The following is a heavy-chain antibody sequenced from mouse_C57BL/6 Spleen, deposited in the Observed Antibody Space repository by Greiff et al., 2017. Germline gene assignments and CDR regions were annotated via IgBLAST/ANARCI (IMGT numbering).Heavy chain of an antibody. J-gene: IGHJ4*01. CDR2: ISGGGGNT. Sequence: EVMLVESGGGLVKPGGSLKLSCAASGFTFSSYTMSWVRQTPEKRLEWVATISGGGGNTYYTDSVKGRFTISSDNAKNTLYLQLSSLRSQDKALYYCARHRTAQATYYAMDYWGQGTSVTVSS. V-gene: IGHV5-9*01. CDR3: ARHRTAQATYYAMDY. CDR1: GFTFSSYT. D-gene: IGHD3-2*02.